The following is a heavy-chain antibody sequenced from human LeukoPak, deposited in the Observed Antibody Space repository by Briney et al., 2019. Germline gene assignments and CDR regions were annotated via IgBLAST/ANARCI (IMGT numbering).Heavy chain of an antibody. CDR1: GGSFSGYY. J-gene: IGHJ4*02. V-gene: IGHV4-34*01. CDR2: INHSGST. CDR3: WAIVSATKLDY. D-gene: IGHD5/OR15-5a*01. Sequence: SETLSLTCAVYGGSFSGYYWTWIRQPPGKGLEWIGEINHSGSTNYNPSLKSRVTISVDTSKNQFSLKLSSVTAVDTAVYYCWAIVSATKLDYWGQGTLVTVSS.